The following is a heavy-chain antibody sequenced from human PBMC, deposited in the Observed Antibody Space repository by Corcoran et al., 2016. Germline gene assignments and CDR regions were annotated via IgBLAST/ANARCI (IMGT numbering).Heavy chain of an antibody. D-gene: IGHD1-26*01. CDR3: AKVSPGGGSYFDY. CDR2: ISYDGSNK. J-gene: IGHJ4*02. V-gene: IGHV3-30*18. CDR1: GFTFSSYG. Sequence: QVQLVESGGGVVQPGRSLRLSCAASGFTFSSYGMHWVRQAPGKWLEWVAVISYDGSNKYYADSVKGRFTISRDNSKNTLYLQMNSLRAEDTAVYYCAKVSPGGGSYFDYWGQGTLVTVSS.